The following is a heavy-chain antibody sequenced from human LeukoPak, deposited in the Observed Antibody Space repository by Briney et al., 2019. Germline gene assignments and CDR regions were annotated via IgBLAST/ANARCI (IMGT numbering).Heavy chain of an antibody. CDR1: GLTFSSYD. D-gene: IGHD6-13*01. V-gene: IGHV3-48*03. Sequence: GGSLRLSCAAAGLTFSSYDLYWVRQTPGKGPEWVAYVSASETSIKYAYSVKGRFTISRYNAKNLVYLEVDSLRAYGTAVYYCVPPAAGLPRTISTEYFQRWGQGTQVIVSS. J-gene: IGHJ1*01. CDR2: VSASETSI. CDR3: VPPAAGLPRTISTEYFQR.